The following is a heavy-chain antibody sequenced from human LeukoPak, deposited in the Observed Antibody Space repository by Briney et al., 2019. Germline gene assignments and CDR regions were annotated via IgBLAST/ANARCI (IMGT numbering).Heavy chain of an antibody. V-gene: IGHV4-39*01. Sequence: SETLSLTCTVSGGSISSSSYYWGWIRQPPGKGLKWIGSIYYSGSTYYNPSLKSRVTISVDTSKNQFSLKLSSVTAADTAVYYCARQKGTGTYKYYFDYWGQGTLVTVS. J-gene: IGHJ4*02. CDR1: GGSISSSSYY. CDR3: ARQKGTGTYKYYFDY. D-gene: IGHD1-7*01. CDR2: IYYSGST.